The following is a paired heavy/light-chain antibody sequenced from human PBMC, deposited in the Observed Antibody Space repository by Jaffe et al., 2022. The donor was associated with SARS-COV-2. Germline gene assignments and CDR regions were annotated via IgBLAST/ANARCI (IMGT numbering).Light chain of an antibody. CDR2: GKD. Sequence: SSELTQDPAVSVALGQTVRITCQGDSLRSYYASWFQQKPGQAPVLVIYGKDSRPSGIPDRFSASSSGNTASLTITGAQAEDEADYYCNSRDSSGVRVFGGGTKLTVL. CDR3: NSRDSSGVRV. V-gene: IGLV3-19*01. CDR1: SLRSYY. J-gene: IGLJ3*02.
Heavy chain of an antibody. CDR3: AREYCSSTSCYEKNYNYYYGMDV. Sequence: EVQLVESGGGLVKPGGSLRLSCAASGFSFSSYSMNWVRQAPGKGLEWVSSISSSSSYIYYADSVKGRFTISRDNAKKSLYLQMNSLRAEDTAVYYCAREYCSSTSCYEKNYNYYYGMDVWGQGTTVTVSS. J-gene: IGHJ6*02. D-gene: IGHD2-2*01. CDR1: GFSFSSYS. CDR2: ISSSSSYI. V-gene: IGHV3-21*01.